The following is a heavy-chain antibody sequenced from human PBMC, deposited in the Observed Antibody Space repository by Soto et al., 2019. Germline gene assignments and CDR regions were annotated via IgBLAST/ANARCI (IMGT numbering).Heavy chain of an antibody. J-gene: IGHJ4*02. Sequence: EVQLVESGGGLVQPGGSLRLSCAASGFTFSSHWMSWVRQAPGKGLEWVANIKQDGSEKYYVDSVKGRFTISRDNAKDSLYLQMNSLRAEDTAVYYCARRGMLSSPWYGEGYWGQGTLVTVSS. CDR1: GFTFSSHW. D-gene: IGHD6-19*01. CDR3: ARRGMLSSPWYGEGY. V-gene: IGHV3-7*01. CDR2: IKQDGSEK.